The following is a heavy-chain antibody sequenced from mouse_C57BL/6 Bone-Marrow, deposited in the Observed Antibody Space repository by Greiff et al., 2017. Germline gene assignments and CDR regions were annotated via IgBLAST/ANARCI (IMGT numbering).Heavy chain of an antibody. CDR3: ARFDYDEGYAMDY. J-gene: IGHJ4*01. Sequence: EVQLQQSGPELVKPGASVKISCKASGYTFTDYYMNWVKQSHGKSLEWIGDINPNNGGTSYNQKFKGKATLTVDKSSSTAYMELRSLTSEDSAVYYCARFDYDEGYAMDYWGQGTSVTVSS. V-gene: IGHV1-26*01. D-gene: IGHD2-4*01. CDR1: GYTFTDYY. CDR2: INPNNGGT.